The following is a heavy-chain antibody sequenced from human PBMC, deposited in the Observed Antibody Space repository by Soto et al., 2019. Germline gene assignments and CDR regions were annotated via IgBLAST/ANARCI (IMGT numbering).Heavy chain of an antibody. CDR3: ARASVGPPGGGSWTMPFDS. CDR2: IYTGGST. Sequence: QVQLRESGPGLVKPSETLSLTCSVSGGSVSSYYWSWIRQPAGKGPEWIGRIYTGGSTNYNPSLKSRVTMSVDTSKNPFSLRLTSVTAADTAVYYCARASVGPPGGGSWTMPFDSWGRGTLVTVSS. J-gene: IGHJ4*02. V-gene: IGHV4-4*07. D-gene: IGHD2-15*01. CDR1: GGSVSSYY.